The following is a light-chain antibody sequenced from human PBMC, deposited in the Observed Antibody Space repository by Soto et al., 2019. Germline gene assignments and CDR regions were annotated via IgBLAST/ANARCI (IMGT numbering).Light chain of an antibody. CDR3: HQYGSSRT. CDR1: QSVSSSY. Sequence: ELVLTQSPGTLSLSPGERATLSCRASQSVSSSYLAWYQQKPGQAPRLLIYGASSRATGIPDRFSGSGSGTDFTLTISRLEPEDFAVYYCHQYGSSRTFGQGTKVDIK. CDR2: GAS. J-gene: IGKJ1*01. V-gene: IGKV3-20*01.